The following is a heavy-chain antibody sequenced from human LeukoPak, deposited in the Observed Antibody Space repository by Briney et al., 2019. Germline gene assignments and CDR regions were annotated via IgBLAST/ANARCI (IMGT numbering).Heavy chain of an antibody. D-gene: IGHD2-2*01. CDR3: ARADCSSSTCYLRRSWFDP. CDR2: ISISSRYI. J-gene: IGHJ5*02. Sequence: GCLRLSCAASGFTLSNYDMNWVRQAPGKGLEWVSSISISSRYIYYKDSVRGRFTISRDDAKNSLYLEMNSLRAEDTAVYYCARADCSSSTCYLRRSWFDPWGQGTLVPVSS. V-gene: IGHV3-21*01. CDR1: GFTLSNYD.